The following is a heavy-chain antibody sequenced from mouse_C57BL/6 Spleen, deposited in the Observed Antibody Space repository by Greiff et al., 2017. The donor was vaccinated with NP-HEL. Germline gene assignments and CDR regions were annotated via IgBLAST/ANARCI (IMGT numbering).Heavy chain of an antibody. CDR2: ISGGGGNT. CDR1: GFTFSSYT. D-gene: IGHD2-4*01. CDR3: ASYDYDGDWYFDV. Sequence: EVKVVESGGGLVKPGGSLKLSCAASGFTFSSYTMSWVRQTPEKRLEWVATISGGGGNTYYPDSVKGRFTISRDNAKNTLYLQMSSLRSEDTALYYCASYDYDGDWYFDVWGTGTTVTVSS. J-gene: IGHJ1*03. V-gene: IGHV5-9*01.